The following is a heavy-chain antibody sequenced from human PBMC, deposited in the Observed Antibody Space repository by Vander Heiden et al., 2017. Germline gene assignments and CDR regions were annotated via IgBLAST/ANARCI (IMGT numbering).Heavy chain of an antibody. V-gene: IGHV3-53*01. Sequence: EVQLVESGGGLIQPCESLRLSCAASGVTVSRNYMNWVRQAPGKGLEWVSVIYSGGTTDYADSVKGRFTISRDDSKNMLFLQRNSLRAGDTAVYYCARFPSGWRYFDYWGQGTLVTVSS. CDR2: IYSGGTT. CDR3: ARFPSGWRYFDY. CDR1: GVTVSRNY. D-gene: IGHD6-19*01. J-gene: IGHJ4*02.